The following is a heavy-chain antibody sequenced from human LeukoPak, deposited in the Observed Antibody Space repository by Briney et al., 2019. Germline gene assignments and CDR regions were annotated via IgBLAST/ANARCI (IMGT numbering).Heavy chain of an antibody. D-gene: IGHD2-2*01. J-gene: IGHJ6*03. CDR3: ARGPAAVHYYYYYMDV. V-gene: IGHV1-18*01. Sequence: GASVKVSCKASGYTFTSYGISWVRQAPGQGLEWMGWISAYNGNTNYAQKLQGRVTMTTDTSTSTAYMELRSLRSEDTAVYYCARGPAAVHYYYYYMDVWGKGTTVTVSS. CDR1: GYTFTSYG. CDR2: ISAYNGNT.